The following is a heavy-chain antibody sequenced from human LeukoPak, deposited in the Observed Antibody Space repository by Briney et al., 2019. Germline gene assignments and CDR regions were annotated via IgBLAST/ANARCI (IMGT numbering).Heavy chain of an antibody. D-gene: IGHD3-16*02. CDR1: GGSISSYY. Sequence: SETLSLTCTVSGGSISSYYWSWIRQPPGKGLEWIGYIYYSGSTNYNPSLKSRVTISVDTSKNQFSLKLSSGTAADTAVYYCARETDDYVWGSYRQNWFDPWGQGTLVTVSS. V-gene: IGHV4-59*01. CDR3: ARETDDYVWGSYRQNWFDP. CDR2: IYYSGST. J-gene: IGHJ5*02.